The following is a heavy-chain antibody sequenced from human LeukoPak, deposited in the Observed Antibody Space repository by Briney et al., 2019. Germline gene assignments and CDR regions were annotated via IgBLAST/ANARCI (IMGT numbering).Heavy chain of an antibody. Sequence: SYISTSGSTIYYGVSVTGRFTISRDNAKNSLYLQMNSLRAEDTAVYYCARDSCSNGVCFDYWGQGTLVTVSS. CDR3: ARDSCSNGVCFDY. CDR2: ISTSGSTI. D-gene: IGHD2-8*01. J-gene: IGHJ4*02. V-gene: IGHV3-11*04.